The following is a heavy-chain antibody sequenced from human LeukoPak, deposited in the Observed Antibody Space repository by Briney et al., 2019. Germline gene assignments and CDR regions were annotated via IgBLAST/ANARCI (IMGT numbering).Heavy chain of an antibody. J-gene: IGHJ2*01. D-gene: IGHD3-10*01. CDR2: ISGAGP. V-gene: IGHV3-23*01. Sequence: PGGSLRLSCAASGFTFSNYALTWVRQAPGRGLEWVSSISGAGPYYADSVKGRFSISRDNYKNTLYLQMSSLRAEDTAVYYCARSRGRRYFDLWGRGTLVTVSS. CDR3: ARSRGRRYFDL. CDR1: GFTFSNYA.